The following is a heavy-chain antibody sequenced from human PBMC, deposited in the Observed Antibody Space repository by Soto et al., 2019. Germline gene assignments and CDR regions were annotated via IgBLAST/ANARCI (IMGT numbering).Heavy chain of an antibody. Sequence: EVQLVESGGGVVQPGGSLRLSCAASGFTFIGYWMHWVRQGPGKGLVWVARINNDGIDTTYADSVKGRFTIFRDNTKNMVYLEMNSLRADDTAVYYCARDGSMVRERWFDPWGQGTLVTVSS. D-gene: IGHD3-10*01. CDR2: INNDGIDT. V-gene: IGHV3-74*03. CDR3: ARDGSMVRERWFDP. CDR1: GFTFIGYW. J-gene: IGHJ5*02.